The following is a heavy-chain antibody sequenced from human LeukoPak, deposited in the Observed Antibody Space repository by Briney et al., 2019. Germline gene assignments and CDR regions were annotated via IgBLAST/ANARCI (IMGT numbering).Heavy chain of an antibody. CDR1: GYTFTSYD. CDR2: MNPNSGNT. CDR3: AKTPFDWLLSTAQY. V-gene: IGHV1-8*01. Sequence: ASVKVSCKASGYTFTSYDINWVRQATGQGLEWMGWMNPNSGNTGYAQKFQGRVTMTRNTSISTAYMELSSLRSEDTAVYFCAKTPFDWLLSTAQYWGQGTLVTVSS. D-gene: IGHD3-9*01. J-gene: IGHJ4*02.